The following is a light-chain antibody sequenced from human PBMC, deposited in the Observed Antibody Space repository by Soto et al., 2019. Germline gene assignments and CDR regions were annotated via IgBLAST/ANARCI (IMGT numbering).Light chain of an antibody. CDR1: QSVRSRY. CDR3: HQYGSSPST. V-gene: IGKV3-20*01. CDR2: GAS. Sequence: EIVLTRSPGTLSLSPGERATLSCRASQSVRSRYLAWYQQKPGQAPRLLIYGASSRATGIPDRFSGSGSETDFTLTISRLEPEDFAVYYCHQYGSSPSTFGQGTKVDIK. J-gene: IGKJ1*01.